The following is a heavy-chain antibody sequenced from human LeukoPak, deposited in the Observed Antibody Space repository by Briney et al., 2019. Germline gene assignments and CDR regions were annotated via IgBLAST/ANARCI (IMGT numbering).Heavy chain of an antibody. CDR3: ARVGGWDSYYFDY. D-gene: IGHD6-19*01. Sequence: GASVKVSCKASGYTFTGYYMHWVRQAPGQGLEWMGWINPNSGGTNYAQKFQGRVTMTRDTSISTAYMELSRLRSDDTAVYYCARVGGWDSYYFDYWGQGTLVTVSS. CDR1: GYTFTGYY. V-gene: IGHV1-2*02. CDR2: INPNSGGT. J-gene: IGHJ4*02.